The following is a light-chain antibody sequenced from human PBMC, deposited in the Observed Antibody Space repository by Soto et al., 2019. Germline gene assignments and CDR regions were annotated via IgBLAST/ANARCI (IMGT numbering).Light chain of an antibody. Sequence: DIVMTQSPDSLAVSLGERATINCKSSQSVLYSSNNKNYLAWYQQKPVQPPKLLIYWASTRESGVPDRFSGSGSGTDFTLTISSLQAEDVAVYYCQKYYSFPTFGQGTKVDIK. J-gene: IGKJ1*01. CDR1: QSVLYSSNNKNY. CDR2: WAS. V-gene: IGKV4-1*01. CDR3: QKYYSFPT.